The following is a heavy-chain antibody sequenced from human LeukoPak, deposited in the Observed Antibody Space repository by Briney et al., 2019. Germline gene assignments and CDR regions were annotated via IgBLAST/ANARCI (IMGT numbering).Heavy chain of an antibody. CDR2: IIPILGIA. CDR1: GGTFGSYT. V-gene: IGHV1-69*04. J-gene: IGHJ4*02. Sequence: ASVKVSCKASGGTFGSYTIGWVRQAPGQGLEWMGRIIPILGIANYAQKFQGRVTITADKSTSTAYMELSSLRSGDTAVYYCAREYCGGDCSVDRNYFDYWGQGTLVTVSS. CDR3: AREYCGGDCSVDRNYFDY. D-gene: IGHD2-21*02.